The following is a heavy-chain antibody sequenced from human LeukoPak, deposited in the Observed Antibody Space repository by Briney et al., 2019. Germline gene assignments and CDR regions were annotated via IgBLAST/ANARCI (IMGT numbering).Heavy chain of an antibody. D-gene: IGHD3-3*01. V-gene: IGHV6-1*01. J-gene: IGHJ4*02. Sequence: XLXXXXSGDXXSSNSAAWNWIRQSPSRGLEWLGRTYYRSKWYNDYAVSVKSRITINPDTSKNQFSLQLNSVTPEDTAVYYCARVSGYRIDYWGQGTLVTVSS. CDR1: GDXXSSNSAA. CDR2: TYYRSKWYN. CDR3: ARVSGYRIDY.